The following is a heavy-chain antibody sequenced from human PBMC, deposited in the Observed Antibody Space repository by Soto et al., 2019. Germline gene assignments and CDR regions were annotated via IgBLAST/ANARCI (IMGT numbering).Heavy chain of an antibody. J-gene: IGHJ4*02. CDR3: ARHPRWRELLLDY. V-gene: IGHV3-30-3*01. Sequence: GGSLRLSCAASGFPFTDYSLHWVRQAPGKGLEWVAIISNDGSDIDYADSVKGRFTISRENSNNMLHLEMNSLRMEDSAVYYCARHPRWRELLLDYWGQGTLVTVSS. D-gene: IGHD3-10*01. CDR1: GFPFTDYS. CDR2: ISNDGSDI.